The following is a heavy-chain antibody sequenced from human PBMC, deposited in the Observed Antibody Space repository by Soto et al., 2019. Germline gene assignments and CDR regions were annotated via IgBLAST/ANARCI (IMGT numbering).Heavy chain of an antibody. CDR2: IFSSGTT. Sequence: QAQLRESGPGLVMPSQTLSLTCTVSGDSISSGNKYWSWIRQPPGKGLEWIGYIFSSGTTYYNPSLKSRLTMSLDASQNQFSLKLNSLTDADTAVYFCARVPSPFDYYYAMDVWGQGTTVTVSS. CDR1: GDSISSGNKY. J-gene: IGHJ6*02. V-gene: IGHV4-30-4*01. CDR3: ARVPSPFDYYYAMDV. D-gene: IGHD3-16*01.